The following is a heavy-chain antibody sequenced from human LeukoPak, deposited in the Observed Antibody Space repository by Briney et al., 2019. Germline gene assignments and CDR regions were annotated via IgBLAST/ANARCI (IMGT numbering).Heavy chain of an antibody. J-gene: IGHJ2*01. Sequence: ASVKVSCKASGYTFTNYGISWVRQAPGQGLEWMGWIGADNGNTNYAQKLQGRVTMTTDTSTITAYMELRSLRFDDTAMYYCARGPDTASYWYFDLWGRGTLVTVSS. CDR2: IGADNGNT. CDR1: GYTFTNYG. CDR3: ARGPDTASYWYFDL. D-gene: IGHD5-18*01. V-gene: IGHV1-18*01.